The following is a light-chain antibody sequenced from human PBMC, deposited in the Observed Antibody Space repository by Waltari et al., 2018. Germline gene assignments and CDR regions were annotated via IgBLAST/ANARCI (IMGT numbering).Light chain of an antibody. CDR1: SGHSTYI. V-gene: IGLV4-60*03. Sequence: QPVLTQSSSASASLGSSVKLTCTLSSGHSTYIIAWHQQQPGTAPRYLMKLERSGSYNKGSGVPDRFSGASSGADRYLTISNRQSEDEADYYCGTWDSNAHKVFGGGTKLTVL. CDR2: LERSGSY. J-gene: IGLJ3*02. CDR3: GTWDSNAHKV.